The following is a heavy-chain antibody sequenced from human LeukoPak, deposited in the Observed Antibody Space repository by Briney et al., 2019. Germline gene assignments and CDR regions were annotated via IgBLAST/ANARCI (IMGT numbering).Heavy chain of an antibody. Sequence: SETLSLTCTVSGGSISSSSYYWGWIRQPPGKGLEWIGSIYYSGSTYYNPSLKSRVTISVDTSKNQFSLKLSSVTAADTAVYYCARGTDSSGYFLDAFDIWGQGTMVTVSS. CDR2: IYYSGST. J-gene: IGHJ3*02. CDR3: ARGTDSSGYFLDAFDI. V-gene: IGHV4-39*07. CDR1: GGSISSSSYY. D-gene: IGHD3-22*01.